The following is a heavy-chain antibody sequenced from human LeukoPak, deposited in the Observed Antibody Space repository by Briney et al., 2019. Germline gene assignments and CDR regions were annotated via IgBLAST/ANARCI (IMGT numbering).Heavy chain of an antibody. CDR2: IYYSGNT. D-gene: IGHD5-24*01. V-gene: IGHV4-39*01. CDR1: GGSISSSSYY. Sequence: SETLSLTCTVSGGSISSSSYYWGWIRQPPGQGLEWIGSIYYSGNTYDNPSLKSRVTISVDTSKNQFSLKLNSVTAADTAVYYCARHRSKWLQSSFDYWGQGTLVTVSS. CDR3: ARHRSKWLQSSFDY. J-gene: IGHJ4*02.